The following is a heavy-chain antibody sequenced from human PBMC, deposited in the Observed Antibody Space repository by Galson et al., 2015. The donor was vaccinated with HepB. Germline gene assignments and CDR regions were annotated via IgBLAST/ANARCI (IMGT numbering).Heavy chain of an antibody. Sequence: SVKVSCKASGYTFTSYGISWVRQAPGQGLEWMGWISGYNGNTNYAQKLQGRVTMTTDTSTSTAYMELRSLRSDDTAVYYCARESYSGSYYGYFDYWGQGTLVTVSS. J-gene: IGHJ4*02. D-gene: IGHD1-26*01. V-gene: IGHV1-18*01. CDR3: ARESYSGSYYGYFDY. CDR1: GYTFTSYG. CDR2: ISGYNGNT.